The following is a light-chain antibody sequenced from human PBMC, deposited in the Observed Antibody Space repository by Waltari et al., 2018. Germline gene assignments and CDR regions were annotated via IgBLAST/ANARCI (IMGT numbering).Light chain of an antibody. V-gene: IGLV4-69*01. CDR1: SGHSRTV. CDR3: QTGGHGTWV. CDR2: VTSDGSH. J-gene: IGLJ3*02. Sequence: QLVLTQPPSPSAPRGASVKPTCPLRSGHSRTVIPWLHQRPEKGPRYLMKVTSDGSHTKGDEIPDRFSGSSSGAERYLTIASLQSEDEGDYYCQTGGHGTWVFGGGTKLTVL.